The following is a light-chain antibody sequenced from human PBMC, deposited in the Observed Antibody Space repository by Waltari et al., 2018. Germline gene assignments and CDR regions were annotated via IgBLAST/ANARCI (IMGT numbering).Light chain of an antibody. V-gene: IGKV1-39*01. CDR2: GAT. Sequence: DIQMTQSPSSLSASVGDRFAITCRASQSISSYLNWYQQKPGKAPKLLFYGATSLQSGVPSRFSGSGSGTDFTLTISSLQPEDFATYYCQQSFHTPLTFGGGTKVEIK. CDR1: QSISSY. J-gene: IGKJ4*01. CDR3: QQSFHTPLT.